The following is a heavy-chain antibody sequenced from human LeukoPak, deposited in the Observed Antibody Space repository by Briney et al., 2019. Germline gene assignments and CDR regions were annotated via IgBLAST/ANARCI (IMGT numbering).Heavy chain of an antibody. CDR2: IRYDGSNK. Sequence: GGSLRPSCAASGFTFSSYGMHWVRQAPGKGLEWVAFIRYDGSNKYYADSVKGRFTISRDNSKNTLYLQMNSLRAEDTAVYYCAKDNGLRFLEWFSYFDYWGQGTLVTVSS. CDR1: GFTFSSYG. D-gene: IGHD3-3*01. V-gene: IGHV3-30*02. J-gene: IGHJ4*02. CDR3: AKDNGLRFLEWFSYFDY.